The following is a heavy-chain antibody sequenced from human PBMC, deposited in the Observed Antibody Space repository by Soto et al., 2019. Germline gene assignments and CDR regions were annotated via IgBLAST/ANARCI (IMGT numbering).Heavy chain of an antibody. Sequence: EVQLVQSGAEVKKPGESLKIACKGAGYYFATYWIGLVRQMPGKGLEWMGIIYPADSDTRYSPSFQGQVTISAAKFISTAYPQCDSLKAPDTAMYYCTRRDCSGGSCDPPSRAFDIWGQGTMVTVSS. D-gene: IGHD2-15*01. CDR3: TRRDCSGGSCDPPSRAFDI. CDR2: IYPADSDT. V-gene: IGHV5-51*01. CDR1: GYYFATYW. J-gene: IGHJ3*02.